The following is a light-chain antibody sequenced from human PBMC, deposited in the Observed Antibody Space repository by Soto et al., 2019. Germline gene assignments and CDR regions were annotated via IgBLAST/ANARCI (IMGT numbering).Light chain of an antibody. CDR2: EVS. V-gene: IGLV2-14*01. CDR3: RLYYRSSPYV. Sequence: QSALTQPASVSGSPGQSITISCTGTSSDVGGYNYVSWYQQHPGKAPKLMIYEVSNRPSGVSNRFSGSKSGNTASLTISGVQGGGGADYFLRLYYRSSPYVFGTGTKLTVL. CDR1: SSDVGGYNY. J-gene: IGLJ1*01.